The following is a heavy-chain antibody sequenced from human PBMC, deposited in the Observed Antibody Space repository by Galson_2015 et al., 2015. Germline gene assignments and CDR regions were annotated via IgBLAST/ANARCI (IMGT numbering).Heavy chain of an antibody. V-gene: IGHV3-33*01. CDR3: ARDPSYYDSSGYSDY. J-gene: IGHJ4*02. Sequence: SLRLSCAASGFTFSSYGMHWVRQAPGKGLEWVAVIWYDGSNKYYADSVKGRFTISRDNSKNTLYLQMNSLRAEDTAVYYCARDPSYYDSSGYSDYWGQGTLVTVSS. CDR2: IWYDGSNK. CDR1: GFTFSSYG. D-gene: IGHD3-22*01.